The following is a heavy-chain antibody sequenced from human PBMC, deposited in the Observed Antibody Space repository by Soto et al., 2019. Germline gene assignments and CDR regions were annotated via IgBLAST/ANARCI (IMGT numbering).Heavy chain of an antibody. D-gene: IGHD1-7*01. CDR3: ARDELSALSDY. Sequence: SVTLRHTCGVFDGTFSDYCGRWIRQPPGTGLEWIGEINHSGSTNYNPSLKSRVTISVDTSKNQFSLKLTSVTAADTVVYDYARDELSALSDY. CDR2: INHSGST. J-gene: IGHJ4*01. CDR1: DGTFSDYC. V-gene: IGHV4-34*01.